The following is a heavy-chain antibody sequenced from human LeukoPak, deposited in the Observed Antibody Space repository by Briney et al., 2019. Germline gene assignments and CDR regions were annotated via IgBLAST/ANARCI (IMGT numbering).Heavy chain of an antibody. CDR3: ARGPYSRSSGGIWYFDL. D-gene: IGHD6-6*01. Sequence: SEALSLTCTVSGGSISSYYWSWIRQPPGKGLEWIGYIYYSGSTNYNPSLKSRVTISVDTSKNQFSLKLSSVTAADTAVYYCARGPYSRSSGGIWYFDLWGRGTLVTVSS. V-gene: IGHV4-59*01. J-gene: IGHJ2*01. CDR1: GGSISSYY. CDR2: IYYSGST.